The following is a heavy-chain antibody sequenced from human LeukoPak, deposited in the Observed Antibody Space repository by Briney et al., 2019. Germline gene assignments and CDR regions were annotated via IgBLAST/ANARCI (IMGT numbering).Heavy chain of an antibody. CDR3: ARVPSDYPGDYYYYYMDV. D-gene: IGHD4-11*01. V-gene: IGHV3-21*01. Sequence: GGSLRLSCAVSGFTVSSNYMSWVRQAPGKGLEWVSSISSSSSYIYYADSVKGRFTISRDNAKNSLYLQMNSLRAEDTAVYYCARVPSDYPGDYYYYYMDVWGKGTTVTVSS. CDR2: ISSSSSYI. J-gene: IGHJ6*03. CDR1: GFTVSSNY.